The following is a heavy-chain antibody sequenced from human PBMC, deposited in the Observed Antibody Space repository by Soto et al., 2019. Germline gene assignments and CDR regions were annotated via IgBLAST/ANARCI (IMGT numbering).Heavy chain of an antibody. D-gene: IGHD1-26*01. CDR3: VKLRWKWEMDNFDY. CDR1: GFTLSVDA. V-gene: IGHV3-23*01. Sequence: GGSLRLSCAASGFTLSVDAMSWVRQAPGKGLEWVSSISGSGTSTSYADSVKGRFTISRDTSKSTLYLQMNSLRAEDTAVYYCVKLRWKWEMDNFDYWGQGTLVTVSS. CDR2: ISGSGTST. J-gene: IGHJ4*02.